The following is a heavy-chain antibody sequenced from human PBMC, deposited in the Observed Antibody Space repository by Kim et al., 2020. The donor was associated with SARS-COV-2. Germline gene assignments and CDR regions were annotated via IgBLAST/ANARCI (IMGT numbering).Heavy chain of an antibody. CDR3: AKGGASGSYSRFDY. V-gene: IGHV3-30*18. CDR2: MSFDGSNK. Sequence: GGSLRLSCAASGFTFSSYGMNWVRQAPGKGLEWMASMSFDGSNKYYADSVKGRFTISRDNSKNTLYLQMNSLRAEDTAVYYCAKGGASGSYSRFDYWGQG. D-gene: IGHD1-26*01. CDR1: GFTFSSYG. J-gene: IGHJ4*02.